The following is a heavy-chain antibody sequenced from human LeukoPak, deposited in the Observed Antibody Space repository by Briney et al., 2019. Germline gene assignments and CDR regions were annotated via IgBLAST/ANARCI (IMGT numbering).Heavy chain of an antibody. CDR2: IHHSGIT. Sequence: SETLSLTCTVSGGSISSTNYYWGWIRQPPGKGLEWIGNIHHSGITNYNPSLKSRVSISIDTSKNQFSLKLTSLKAADTAVYYCAREGPIQFLEQIDFWGQGTLVTVSS. CDR1: GGSISSTNYY. D-gene: IGHD3-3*01. V-gene: IGHV4-39*07. CDR3: AREGPIQFLEQIDF. J-gene: IGHJ4*02.